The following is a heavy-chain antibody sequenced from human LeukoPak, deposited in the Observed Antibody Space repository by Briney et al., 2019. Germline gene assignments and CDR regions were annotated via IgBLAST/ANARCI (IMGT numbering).Heavy chain of an antibody. Sequence: QTGGSLSLPCEPSGLTFEDYDMQWVRQAPGGGLEWVSGSSWYRGSIGYAGSVKGRFTISRDNAKNALYQQMNSLRTEDTAFYYCAKDSSIHYDSSAPGGFYYYGMDVWGQGTTVTVSS. J-gene: IGHJ6*02. CDR2: SSWYRGSI. CDR3: AKDSSIHYDSSAPGGFYYYGMDV. V-gene: IGHV3-9*01. CDR1: GLTFEDYD. D-gene: IGHD3-22*01.